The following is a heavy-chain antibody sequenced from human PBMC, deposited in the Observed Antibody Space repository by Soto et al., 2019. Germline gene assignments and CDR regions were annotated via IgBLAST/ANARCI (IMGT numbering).Heavy chain of an antibody. CDR3: ARESIVVVPAAIRLTAYVDY. D-gene: IGHD2-2*02. CDR2: IYYSGST. Sequence: SETLSLTCTVSGGSIRSYYWSWTRQHPGQCMEWIGYIYYSGSTYYNPSLKSRVTISVDTSKNQFSLKLSSVTAADTAVYYCARESIVVVPAAIRLTAYVDYWGQGVLVPVSS. J-gene: IGHJ4*02. V-gene: IGHV4-59*06. CDR1: GGSIRSYY.